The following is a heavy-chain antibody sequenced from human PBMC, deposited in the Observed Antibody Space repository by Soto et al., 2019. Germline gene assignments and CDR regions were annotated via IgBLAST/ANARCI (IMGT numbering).Heavy chain of an antibody. Sequence: GESLKISCKGSGYSFTSYWIGWVRQMPGKGLEWMGIIYPGDSDTRYSPSFQGQVTISADKSISTAYLQWSSLKASDTAMYYCASGPDYDYIWGSIGNSDAWNGAFDIWGQGTMVTVSS. D-gene: IGHD3-16*01. J-gene: IGHJ3*02. CDR2: IYPGDSDT. V-gene: IGHV5-51*01. CDR1: GYSFTSYW. CDR3: ASGPDYDYIWGSIGNSDAWNGAFDI.